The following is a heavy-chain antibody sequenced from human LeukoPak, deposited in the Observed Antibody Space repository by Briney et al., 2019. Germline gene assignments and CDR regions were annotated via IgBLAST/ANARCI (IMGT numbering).Heavy chain of an antibody. CDR3: ARLGSYHDF. J-gene: IGHJ4*02. D-gene: IGHD1-26*01. V-gene: IGHV4-4*09. CDR1: GASISHYY. CDR2: VHTSGGS. Sequence: SETPSLTCTVSGASISHYYWSWIRQTPEKGLEWMGHVHTSGGSTYYPPLKTRLTMSIDTSRSQVSLKLTSVTAADTAVYFCARLGSYHDFWGQGALVTVSS.